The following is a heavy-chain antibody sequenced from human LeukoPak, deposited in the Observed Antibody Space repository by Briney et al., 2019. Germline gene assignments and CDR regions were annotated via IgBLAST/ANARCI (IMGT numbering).Heavy chain of an antibody. CDR3: ARDVDPPNNWFDP. Sequence: SETLSLTCTVSGGSISSGDYYWRWIRQPPGTGLEWLGYIYYSGSTYYNPSLKSRVTISVDTSKNQFSLKLSSVTAADTAVYYCARDVDPPNNWFDPWGQGTLVTVSS. D-gene: IGHD5-12*01. V-gene: IGHV4-30-4*08. CDR2: IYYSGST. J-gene: IGHJ5*02. CDR1: GGSISSGDYY.